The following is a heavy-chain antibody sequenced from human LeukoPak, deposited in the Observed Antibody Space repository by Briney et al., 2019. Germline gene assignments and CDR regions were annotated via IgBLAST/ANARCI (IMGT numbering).Heavy chain of an antibody. Sequence: SCKASGYTFTSYAMHWVRQAPGKGLEWVAVISYDGSNKYYADSVKGRFTISRDNSKNTLYLQMNSLRAEDTAVYYCARPLYPSSGYLYDAFDIWGQGTMVTVSS. CDR1: GYTFTSYA. CDR2: ISYDGSNK. J-gene: IGHJ3*02. V-gene: IGHV3-30-3*01. D-gene: IGHD3-22*01. CDR3: ARPLYPSSGYLYDAFDI.